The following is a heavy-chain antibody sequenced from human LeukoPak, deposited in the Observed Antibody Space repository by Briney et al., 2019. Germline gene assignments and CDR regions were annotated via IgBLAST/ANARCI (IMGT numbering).Heavy chain of an antibody. CDR2: ISGSGGST. J-gene: IGHJ4*02. D-gene: IGHD5-18*01. CDR1: GFTFSSYG. CDR3: ARDLPFSGYSYGAFDY. Sequence: GGTLRLSCAASGFTFSSYGMSWVRQAPGKGLEWVSAISGSGGSTYYADSVKGRFTISRDNSKNTLYLQMNSLRAEDTAVYYCARDLPFSGYSYGAFDYWGQGTLVTVSS. V-gene: IGHV3-23*01.